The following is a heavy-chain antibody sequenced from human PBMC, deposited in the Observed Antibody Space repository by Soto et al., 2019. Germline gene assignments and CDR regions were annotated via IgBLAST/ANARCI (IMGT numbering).Heavy chain of an antibody. CDR1: GGSISGYY. CDR2: IHYGGSA. Sequence: QVLLQESGPGLVKPSETLSLMCTVSGGSISGYYWGWIRQPPGKTMDYVAYIHYGGSATYNPSLNGRAGRAVDTSRNQIARRLASVTAADTAGYFCARRGPRIRVAEMDGWGKGTTVIVSS. J-gene: IGHJ6*04. V-gene: IGHV4-59*12. CDR3: ARRGPRIRVAEMDG. D-gene: IGHD3-10*01.